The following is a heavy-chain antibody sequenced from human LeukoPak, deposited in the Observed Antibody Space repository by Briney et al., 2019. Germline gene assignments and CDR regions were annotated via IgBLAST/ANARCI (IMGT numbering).Heavy chain of an antibody. V-gene: IGHV4-4*07. Sequence: SETLSLTCTVSGGSISSYYRSWIRQPAGKGLEWIGRIYTSGSTNYNPSLKSRVTMSVDTSKNQFSLKLSSVTAADTAVYYCAREGSTTRYYYYMDVWGKGTTVTVSS. D-gene: IGHD2-2*01. CDR3: AREGSTTRYYYYMDV. CDR2: IYTSGST. J-gene: IGHJ6*03. CDR1: GGSISSYY.